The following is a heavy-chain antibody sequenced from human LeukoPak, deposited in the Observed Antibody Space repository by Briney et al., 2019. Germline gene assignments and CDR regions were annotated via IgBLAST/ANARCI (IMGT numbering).Heavy chain of an antibody. CDR2: IDTSGST. Sequence: KSSETLSLTCTVSGGSISSYYWSWIRQPAGKGLEWIGRIDTSGSTNYNSSLKSRITMSVDTSKNQFSLKLSSVTAADTAVYYCARDPSWGLSAPYYFDYWGQGTLVTVSS. D-gene: IGHD3-16*02. V-gene: IGHV4-4*07. J-gene: IGHJ4*02. CDR1: GGSISSYY. CDR3: ARDPSWGLSAPYYFDY.